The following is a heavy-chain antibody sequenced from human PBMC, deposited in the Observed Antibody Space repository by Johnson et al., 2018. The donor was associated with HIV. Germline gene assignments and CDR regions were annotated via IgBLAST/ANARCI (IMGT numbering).Heavy chain of an antibody. D-gene: IGHD3-10*01. CDR2: ISYDGSNK. J-gene: IGHJ3*02. CDR3: ARNRITMVQMTSHDVFDI. Sequence: QEQLVESGGGVVQPGRSLRLSCAASGFTFSSYAMHWVRQAPGKGLEWVAVISYDGSNKYYADSVKGRFTISRDNSKNTLYLQMNSLRAEDTAVYFCARNRITMVQMTSHDVFDIWGQGTMVTVSS. CDR1: GFTFSSYA. V-gene: IGHV3-30*04.